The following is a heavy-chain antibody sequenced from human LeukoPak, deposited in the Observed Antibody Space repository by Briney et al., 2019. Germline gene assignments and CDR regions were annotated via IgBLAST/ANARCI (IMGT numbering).Heavy chain of an antibody. Sequence: PGGSLRLSCAASGFTFSSYAMSWVRQAPGKGLEWVSAISGSGGSTYYADSVKGRFTISRDNSKNTLYLQMNSLRAEDTAVYYCAKDLRGAAAGTLYWDYWGQGTLVTVSS. CDR1: GFTFSSYA. D-gene: IGHD6-13*01. V-gene: IGHV3-23*01. CDR3: AKDLRGAAAGTLYWDY. J-gene: IGHJ4*02. CDR2: ISGSGGST.